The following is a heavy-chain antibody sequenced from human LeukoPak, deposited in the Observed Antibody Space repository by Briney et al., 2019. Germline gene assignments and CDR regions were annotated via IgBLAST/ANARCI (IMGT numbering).Heavy chain of an antibody. V-gene: IGHV3-7*05. J-gene: IGHJ3*02. CDR2: IKQDGGKN. D-gene: IGHD2-8*01. CDR3: ARARVGCTNYAFDI. Sequence: GGSLRLSCAASGFTFSSYWMSWVRQAPGKGLEWVANIKQDGGKNYYVDSVKGRFTISRDNAKNSLYLQMNSLRAEDTAVYYCARARVGCTNYAFDIWGQGTMVTVSS. CDR1: GFTFSSYW.